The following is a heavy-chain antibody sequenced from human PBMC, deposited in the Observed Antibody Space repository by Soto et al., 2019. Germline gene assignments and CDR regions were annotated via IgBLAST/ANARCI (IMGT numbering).Heavy chain of an antibody. CDR3: ASSSGNNYGVGTNYYFDY. Sequence: SVKVSCQTSGSTFSTYSIVWVRQAPGEGLEWMGGIIPLFGTANYAQKFQDRVTITADKSTNTAFMELSSLKSEDTAMYYCASSSGNNYGVGTNYYFDYWGQGTLVTVSS. CDR2: IIPLFGTA. D-gene: IGHD1-26*01. CDR1: GSTFSTYS. J-gene: IGHJ4*02. V-gene: IGHV1-69*06.